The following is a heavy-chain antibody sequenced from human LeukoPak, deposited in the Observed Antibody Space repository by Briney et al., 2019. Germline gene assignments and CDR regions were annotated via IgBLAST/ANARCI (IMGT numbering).Heavy chain of an antibody. CDR2: ISWNSGSI. D-gene: IGHD2-15*01. J-gene: IGHJ4*02. Sequence: GRSLRLSCAASGFTFDDYAMHWVRQAPGKGLEWVSGISWNSGSIGYADSVKGRFTISRDNAKNSLYLQMNSLRAEDTALYYCAKDIRDIVVVVAATHGLDYWGQGTLVPVSS. CDR1: GFTFDDYA. CDR3: AKDIRDIVVVVAATHGLDY. V-gene: IGHV3-9*01.